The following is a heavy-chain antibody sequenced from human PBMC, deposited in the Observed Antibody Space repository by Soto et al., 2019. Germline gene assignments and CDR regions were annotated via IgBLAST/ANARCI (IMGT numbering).Heavy chain of an antibody. CDR3: AKDCSSTSCYYAFDI. D-gene: IGHD2-2*01. CDR1: GFTFSSYA. CDR2: ISGSGGST. J-gene: IGHJ3*02. Sequence: GGSLRLSCAASGFTFSSYAMSWVRQAPGKGLEWVSAISGSGGSTYYADSVKGRFTTSRDNSKNTLYLQMNSLRAEDTAVYYCAKDCSSTSCYYAFDIWGQGTMVTVSS. V-gene: IGHV3-23*01.